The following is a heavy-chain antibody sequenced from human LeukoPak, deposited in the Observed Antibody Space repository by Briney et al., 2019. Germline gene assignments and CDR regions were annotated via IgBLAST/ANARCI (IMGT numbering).Heavy chain of an antibody. Sequence: GGSLGLSCAASGFTVSSNYMTWVRQAPGKGLEWVSLIYSGGSTYYADSVKGRFNISRDNSKNTLYLQMNSLRAEDTAVYYCARDVTVTGWFDPWGQGTLVTVSS. CDR3: ARDVTVTGWFDP. CDR2: IYSGGST. CDR1: GFTVSSNY. J-gene: IGHJ5*02. D-gene: IGHD4-17*01. V-gene: IGHV3-66*01.